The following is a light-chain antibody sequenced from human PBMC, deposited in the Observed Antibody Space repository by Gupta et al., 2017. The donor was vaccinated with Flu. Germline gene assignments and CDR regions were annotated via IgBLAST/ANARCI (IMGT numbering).Light chain of an antibody. V-gene: IGLV2-14*03. CDR1: NNDIGTSNY. J-gene: IGLJ2*01. CDR3: SSYRASTTSAV. Sequence: APGQSITIACTGSNNDIGTSNYVSWYQRHPGKAPHLMIFDVNTRPSGVSHRFSGSKSGTTASLTISGLPAADEADYFCSSYRASTTSAVFGGG. CDR2: DVN.